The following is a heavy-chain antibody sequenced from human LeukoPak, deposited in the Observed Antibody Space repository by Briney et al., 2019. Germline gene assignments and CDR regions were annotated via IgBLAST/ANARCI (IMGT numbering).Heavy chain of an antibody. CDR3: AKEIYYDSSAFFDY. Sequence: PGGSQTLLCAASGFSFRSYGVHWVRQTPGKGLEWVAVIGSDGSNKYYADSVKGRFTISRDNSKNTLYLQMNSLRTEDTAMYFCAKEIYYDSSAFFDYWGEETPVTVSS. CDR1: GFSFRSYG. J-gene: IGHJ4*02. D-gene: IGHD3-22*01. CDR2: IGSDGSNK. V-gene: IGHV3-30*18.